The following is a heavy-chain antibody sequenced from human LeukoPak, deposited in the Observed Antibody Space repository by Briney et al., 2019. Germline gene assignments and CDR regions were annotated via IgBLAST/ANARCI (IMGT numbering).Heavy chain of an antibody. Sequence: SETLSLTCTVSGGSISSGGYYWSWIRQPPGKGLEWIGYIYHSGSTYYNPSLKSRVTISVDRSKNQFSLKLSSVTAADTAVYYCARDYDILTGYPNAFDIWGQGTMVTVSS. CDR1: GGSISSGGYY. CDR3: ARDYDILTGYPNAFDI. J-gene: IGHJ3*02. CDR2: IYHSGST. V-gene: IGHV4-30-2*01. D-gene: IGHD3-9*01.